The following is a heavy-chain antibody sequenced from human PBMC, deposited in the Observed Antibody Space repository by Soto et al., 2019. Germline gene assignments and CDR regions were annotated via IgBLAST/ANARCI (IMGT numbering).Heavy chain of an antibody. Sequence: LLTQSQTLSLTCAISGDSVSSNSAAWNWIRQSPSRGLEWLGRTYYRSKWYNDYAVSVKSRITINPDTSKNQFSLQLNSVTPEDTAVYYCARGPYSSGWVYFDYWGQGTLVTVSS. J-gene: IGHJ4*02. CDR3: ARGPYSSGWVYFDY. V-gene: IGHV6-1*01. CDR1: GDSVSSNSAA. CDR2: TYYRSKWYN. D-gene: IGHD6-19*01.